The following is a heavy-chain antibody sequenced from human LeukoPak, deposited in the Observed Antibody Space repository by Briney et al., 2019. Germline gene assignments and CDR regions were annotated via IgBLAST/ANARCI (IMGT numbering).Heavy chain of an antibody. CDR2: IVPLFGTA. Sequence: SVKVSCKASGGTFSTYAITCVRQAPGQGLEWMGGIVPLFGTADYAQKFQGRLTVTADESTRTAYMELSSLRSEDKALYYCAFDGEWEPNGVAYWGQGTLVTVSS. D-gene: IGHD1-26*01. J-gene: IGHJ4*02. V-gene: IGHV1-69*13. CDR1: GGTFSTYA. CDR3: AFDGEWEPNGVAY.